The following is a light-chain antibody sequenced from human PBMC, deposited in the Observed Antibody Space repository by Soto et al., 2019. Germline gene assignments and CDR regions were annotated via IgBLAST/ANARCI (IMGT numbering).Light chain of an antibody. J-gene: IGKJ3*01. CDR3: QQYNSYSPLT. CDR1: QSISNW. V-gene: IGKV1-5*01. CDR2: DAS. Sequence: DIQMTQSPSTLSASVGDRVTITCRASQSISNWLAWYQQKPGKAPKLLIYDASSLESGVPSRFSGSGSGTEFTLIISSLQPDDVATYYCQQYNSYSPLTFGPGTKVDIK.